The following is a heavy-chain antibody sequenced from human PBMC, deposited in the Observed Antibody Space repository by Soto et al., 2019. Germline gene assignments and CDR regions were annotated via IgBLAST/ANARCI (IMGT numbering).Heavy chain of an antibody. CDR2: INPNSGGT. J-gene: IGHJ5*02. CDR1: GYTFTGYY. CDR3: ARGSITHMVRGVIGSHWFDP. D-gene: IGHD3-10*01. Sequence: GASVKVSCKASGYTFTGYYMHWVRQAPGQGLEWMGWINPNSGGTNYAQKFQGWVTMTRDTSISTAYMELSRLRSDDTAVYYCARGSITHMVRGVIGSHWFDPWGQGTLVTVSS. V-gene: IGHV1-2*04.